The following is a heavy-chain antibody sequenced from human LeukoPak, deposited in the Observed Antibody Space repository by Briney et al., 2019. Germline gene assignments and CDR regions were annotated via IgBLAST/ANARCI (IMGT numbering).Heavy chain of an antibody. D-gene: IGHD6-6*01. V-gene: IGHV4-4*07. CDR2: IYTSGTT. CDR1: GGSISSYY. Sequence: SETLSLTCTVSGGSISSYYWSWIRQPAGKGLEWIGRIYTSGTTDYNPSLRTRVTISVDASRNQFSLNLSSVTAADTAVYYCARWSGSVTARNYYYYMDVWGEGTTVTVSS. CDR3: ARWSGSVTARNYYYYMDV. J-gene: IGHJ6*03.